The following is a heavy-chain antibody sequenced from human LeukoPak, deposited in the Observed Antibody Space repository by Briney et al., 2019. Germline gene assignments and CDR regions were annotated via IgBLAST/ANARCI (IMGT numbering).Heavy chain of an antibody. J-gene: IGHJ4*02. CDR1: GFTFSSYH. Sequence: GGSLRLSCVGSGFTFSSYHMNWVRQAPGKGLEWVSYISSSSSTIYYADSVKGRFTISRDNAKNSLYLQTNSLRAEDTAVYYCARAQYYSDSTGYYYLHYWGQGTLVTVSS. D-gene: IGHD3-22*01. CDR3: ARAQYYSDSTGYYYLHY. V-gene: IGHV3-48*01. CDR2: ISSSSSTI.